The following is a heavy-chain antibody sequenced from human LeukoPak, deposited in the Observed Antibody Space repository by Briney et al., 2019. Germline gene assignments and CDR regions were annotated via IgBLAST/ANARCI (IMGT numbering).Heavy chain of an antibody. V-gene: IGHV1-18*01. CDR1: GYTFTSYG. Sequence: ASVKVSCEASGYTFTSYGISWVRQAPGQGLEWMGWISAYNGNTNYAQKLQGRVTMTTDTSTSTAYMELRRLRSDDTAVYYCARDCSSTSCYYYYYGMDVWGQGTTVTVSS. D-gene: IGHD2-2*01. CDR3: ARDCSSTSCYYYYYGMDV. CDR2: ISAYNGNT. J-gene: IGHJ6*02.